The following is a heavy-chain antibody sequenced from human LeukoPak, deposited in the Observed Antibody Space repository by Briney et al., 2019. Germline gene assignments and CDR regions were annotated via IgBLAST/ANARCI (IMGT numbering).Heavy chain of an antibody. CDR2: ISGSGSYI. CDR1: GFTFSSHF. V-gene: IGHV3-21*01. D-gene: IGHD4/OR15-4a*01. J-gene: IGHJ4*02. CDR3: TRTNYPD. Sequence: GGSLRLSCAASGFTFSSHFVNWVRQAPGKGLEWVSSISGSGSYIYYAESAKGRFAISRDNAKKSLYLQMNSLKAEDTAIYYCTRTNYPDWGQGTLVTVSS.